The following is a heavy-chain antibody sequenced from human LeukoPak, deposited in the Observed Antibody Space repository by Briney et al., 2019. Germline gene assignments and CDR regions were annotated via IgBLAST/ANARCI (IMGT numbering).Heavy chain of an antibody. Sequence: SVKVSCKASGGTFSSYAIIWVRQAPGQGLEWMGGIIPIFGTANYAQKFQGRVTITADKSTSTAYMELSSLRSEDTAVYYCARDSEYCSGGSCYRIDAFDIWGQGTMVTVSS. CDR3: ARDSEYCSGGSCYRIDAFDI. V-gene: IGHV1-69*06. CDR2: IIPIFGTA. CDR1: GGTFSSYA. J-gene: IGHJ3*02. D-gene: IGHD2-15*01.